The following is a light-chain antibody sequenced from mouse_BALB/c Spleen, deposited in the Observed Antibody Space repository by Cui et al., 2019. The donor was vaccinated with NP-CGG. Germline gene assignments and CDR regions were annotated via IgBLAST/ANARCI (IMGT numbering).Light chain of an antibody. CDR1: TGAITTSNY. CDR2: GTN. J-gene: IGLJ1*01. CDR3: ALWYSNHWV. Sequence: QAVVTQESVHTTSPGETVTLTCRSSTGAITTSNYANWVQEKPDHLFTGLIGGTNNRPPGVPARFSGSLIGDKAALTITGAQTEDEAIYFCALWYSNHWVFGGGTKLTVL. V-gene: IGLV1*01.